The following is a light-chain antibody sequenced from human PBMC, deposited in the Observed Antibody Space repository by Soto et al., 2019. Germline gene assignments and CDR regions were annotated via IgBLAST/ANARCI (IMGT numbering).Light chain of an antibody. CDR2: DVT. Sequence: QSVLTQPPSVSAAPGQMVTISCSGSSSSIGSNYVSWYQQHPGKAPKVMIYDVTKRPSGVPDRFSGSKSGNTASLTVSALQAEDEADYYCSSYTDRKNLVFGTGTKLTVL. CDR1: SSSIGSNY. J-gene: IGLJ1*01. V-gene: IGLV2-8*01. CDR3: SSYTDRKNLV.